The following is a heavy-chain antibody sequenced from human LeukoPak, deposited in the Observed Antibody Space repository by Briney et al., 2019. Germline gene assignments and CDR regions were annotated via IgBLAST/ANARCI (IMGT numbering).Heavy chain of an antibody. V-gene: IGHV3-21*01. CDR2: ISSSSSYI. CDR1: GFTFSSYS. CDR3: AKIQLAGAWEDY. J-gene: IGHJ4*02. D-gene: IGHD5-18*01. Sequence: PGGSLRLSCAASGFTFSSYSMNWVRQAPGKGLEWVSSISSSSSYIYYADSVKGRFTISRDNSKNTLYLQMNSLRAEDTAVYYCAKIQLAGAWEDYWGQGTLVTVSS.